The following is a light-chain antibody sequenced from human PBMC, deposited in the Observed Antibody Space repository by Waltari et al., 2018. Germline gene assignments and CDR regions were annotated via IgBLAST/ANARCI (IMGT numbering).Light chain of an antibody. Sequence: IQISQSPSSLSASGRDSVHISCRASQSISNYLNWYQQKPGKAAKLLIYGASSLQSGVPSRFSGSGSGTDFTLSITSLQPEDFATYYCQQSYSTPPSFGEGTKVEIK. CDR2: GAS. V-gene: IGKV1-39*01. CDR1: QSISNY. CDR3: QQSYSTPPS. J-gene: IGKJ4*01.